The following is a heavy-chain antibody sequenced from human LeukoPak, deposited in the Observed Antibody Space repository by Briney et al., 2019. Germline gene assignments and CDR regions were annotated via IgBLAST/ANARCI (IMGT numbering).Heavy chain of an antibody. CDR2: MYYSGST. CDR3: ARGYCSGGSCYPNDY. Sequence: PSETLSLTCTVAGGSISSHYWSWLRQPPGKGLEWLGYMYYSGSTKYNPSLKSRVTISVDTSKRQFSLKLRSVSAADTAVYYCARGYCSGGSCYPNDYWGQGTLVTVSS. V-gene: IGHV4-59*11. CDR1: GGSISSHY. J-gene: IGHJ4*02. D-gene: IGHD2-15*01.